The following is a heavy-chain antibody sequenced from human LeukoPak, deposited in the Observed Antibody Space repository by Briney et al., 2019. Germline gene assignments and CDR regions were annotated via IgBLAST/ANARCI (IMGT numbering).Heavy chain of an antibody. CDR3: ARSAVGTSCCTAVDY. Sequence: GGSLRLSCAASGFTFSTYAMTWVRQAPGKGLEWVSGISTSVDRTYYADSVKGRFTISRDNSKNTLYLQMNSLRAEDTAEYYCARSAVGTSCCTAVDYWGQGTLVTVSS. J-gene: IGHJ4*02. D-gene: IGHD1-26*01. CDR1: GFTFSTYA. V-gene: IGHV3-23*01. CDR2: ISTSVDRT.